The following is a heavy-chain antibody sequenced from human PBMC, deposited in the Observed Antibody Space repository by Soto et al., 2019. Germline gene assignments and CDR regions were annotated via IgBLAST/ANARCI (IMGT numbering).Heavy chain of an antibody. V-gene: IGHV3-7*04. Sequence: PGGSLRLSCAASGFTFSSYWMSWVRQAPGKGLEWVANIKQDGSEKYYVDSVKGRFTISRDNDKNSLYLQMNSLRAEDTAVYYCARGSSITIFGVARPRGRYGMDVWGQGTTVTVSS. D-gene: IGHD3-3*01. CDR3: ARGSSITIFGVARPRGRYGMDV. CDR2: IKQDGSEK. J-gene: IGHJ6*02. CDR1: GFTFSSYW.